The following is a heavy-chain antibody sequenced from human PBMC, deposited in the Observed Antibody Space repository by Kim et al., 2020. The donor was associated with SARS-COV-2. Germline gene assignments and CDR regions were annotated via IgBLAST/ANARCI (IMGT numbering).Heavy chain of an antibody. CDR1: GGSISSGGYY. V-gene: IGHV4-31*03. CDR2: IYYSGST. D-gene: IGHD3-22*01. Sequence: SETLSLTCTVSGGSISSGGYYWSWIRQHPGKGLEWIGYIYYSGSTYYNPSLKSRVTISVDTSKNQFFLKLSSVTAADTAVYYCARVKYYYDSSGYYRGWFDPWGQGTLVTVSS. J-gene: IGHJ5*02. CDR3: ARVKYYYDSSGYYRGWFDP.